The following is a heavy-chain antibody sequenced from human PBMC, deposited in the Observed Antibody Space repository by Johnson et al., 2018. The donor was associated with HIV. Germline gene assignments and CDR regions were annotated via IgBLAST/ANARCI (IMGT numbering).Heavy chain of an antibody. Sequence: VQLVESGGGVVQPGRSLRLSCAASGFTFDDYAMHWVRQAPGKGLEWVSGISWNSGSIGYADSVKGRFTISRDNSKNTLYLQMNSLRAEDTAVYYCAREGSGSYQIWGQGTMVTVSS. D-gene: IGHD1-26*01. CDR2: ISWNSGSI. CDR1: GFTFDDYA. V-gene: IGHV3-9*01. CDR3: AREGSGSYQI. J-gene: IGHJ3*02.